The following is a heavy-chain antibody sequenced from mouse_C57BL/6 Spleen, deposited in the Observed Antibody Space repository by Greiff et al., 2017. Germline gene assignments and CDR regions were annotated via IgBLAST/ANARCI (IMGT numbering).Heavy chain of an antibody. D-gene: IGHD2-5*01. CDR1: GYTFTSYW. V-gene: IGHV1-53*01. CDR3: ARDYSNYGGYVDY. Sequence: VQLQQPGTELVKPGASVKLSCKASGYTFTSYWMHWVKQRPGQGLEWIGNINPSNGGTNYNEKFKSKATLTVDKSSSTAYMQLSSLTSEDSAVYYGARDYSNYGGYVDYWGQGTTLTVSS. CDR2: INPSNGGT. J-gene: IGHJ2*01.